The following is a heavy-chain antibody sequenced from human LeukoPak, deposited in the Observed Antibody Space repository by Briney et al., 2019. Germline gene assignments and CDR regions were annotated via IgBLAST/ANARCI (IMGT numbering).Heavy chain of an antibody. CDR1: GFTFSSYA. CDR3: AREGSYSSSPIDY. D-gene: IGHD6-13*01. Sequence: QPGGSLRFSCAASGFTFSSYAMSWVRQAPGKGLVWVSRINSDGSSTSYADSVKGRFTISRDNAKNTLYLQMNSLRAEDTAVYYCAREGSYSSSPIDYWGQGTLVTVSS. J-gene: IGHJ4*02. CDR2: INSDGSST. V-gene: IGHV3-74*01.